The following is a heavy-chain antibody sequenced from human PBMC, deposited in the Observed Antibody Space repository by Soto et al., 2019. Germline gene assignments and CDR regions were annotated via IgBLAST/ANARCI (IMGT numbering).Heavy chain of an antibody. CDR3: ARGSGREGSYQAYCLDF. Sequence: FGVRRISQKQGKGLEWVAVISYDGSNKYYADSVKGRFTISRDNSKNTLYLQMNSLRAEDTAVYYCARGSGREGSYQAYCLDFPGQGTLVTGSS. CDR2: ISYDGSNK. D-gene: IGHD1-26*01. J-gene: IGHJ4*02. V-gene: IGHV3-30-3*01. CDR1: FG.